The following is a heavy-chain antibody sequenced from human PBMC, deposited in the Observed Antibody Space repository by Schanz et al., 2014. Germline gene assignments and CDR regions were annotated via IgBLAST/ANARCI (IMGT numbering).Heavy chain of an antibody. J-gene: IGHJ5*02. Sequence: EVQLLESGGGLVQPGGSLRLSCAASGFTFSSYAMSWVRQAPGKGLEWVSAMNESHSTIYYADSVRGRFTISRDNAENTLFLQMNSLRADDTAVYYCTRDVRLDRRGNWFDPWGQGTLVTVSS. CDR3: TRDVRLDRRGNWFDP. CDR1: GFTFSSYA. CDR2: MNESHSTI. V-gene: IGHV3-23*01. D-gene: IGHD1-1*01.